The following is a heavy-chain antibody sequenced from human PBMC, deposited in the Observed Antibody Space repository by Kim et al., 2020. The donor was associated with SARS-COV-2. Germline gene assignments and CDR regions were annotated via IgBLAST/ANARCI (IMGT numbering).Heavy chain of an antibody. CDR3: ARAIDDNWNYSYYYYYYMDV. CDR1: GYTFTSYD. J-gene: IGHJ6*03. CDR2: MNPNSGNT. D-gene: IGHD1-7*01. Sequence: ASVKVSCKASGYTFTSYDINWVRQATGQGLEWMGWMNPNSGNTGYAQKFQGRVTMTRNTSISTAYMELSSLRSEDTAVYYCARAIDDNWNYSYYYYYYMDVWGKGTTVTVSS. V-gene: IGHV1-8*01.